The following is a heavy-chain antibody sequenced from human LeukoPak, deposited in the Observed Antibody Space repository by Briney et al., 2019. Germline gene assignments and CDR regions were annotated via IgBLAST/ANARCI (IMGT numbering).Heavy chain of an antibody. V-gene: IGHV3-23*01. J-gene: IGHJ5*02. CDR3: AKGSGSGWYGWFDP. D-gene: IGHD6-19*01. CDR2: IDASGVNT. CDR1: RFTFSGYA. Sequence: GGSLRLSCAASRFTFSGYAMYWVRQAPGKGLEWVSCIDASGVNTYYADSVKGRFTISRDNSNNTLYLQMNSLRAEDTAVYYCAKGSGSGWYGWFDPWGQGTLVTVSS.